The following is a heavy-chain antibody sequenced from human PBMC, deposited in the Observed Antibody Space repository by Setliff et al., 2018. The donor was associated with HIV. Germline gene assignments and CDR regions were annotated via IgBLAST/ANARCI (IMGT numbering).Heavy chain of an antibody. Sequence: SVKVSCKASGGTFRNNPINWVRQAPGQGLEWMGGIIPIFGTTNYAQKCQGRVTITADTSTDTAYMELSSLRSEDTAVYYCATELFIVVAGHTPTFDYWGQGTLVTVSS. J-gene: IGHJ4*02. D-gene: IGHD6-19*01. CDR1: GGTFRNNP. CDR3: ATELFIVVAGHTPTFDY. V-gene: IGHV1-69*06. CDR2: IIPIFGTT.